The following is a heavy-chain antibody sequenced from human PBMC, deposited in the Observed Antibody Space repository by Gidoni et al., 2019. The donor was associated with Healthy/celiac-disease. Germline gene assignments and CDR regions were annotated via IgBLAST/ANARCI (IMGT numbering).Heavy chain of an antibody. Sequence: EVQLVESGGGLVQPGRSLRPSCAASGLPFDAYAMHWVRQAPGKGLEWVSGISWKSGSIGYADSVKGRFTISRDNAKNALYLQMNSLRAEDTALYYCAKDRGVTYGIGMDVWGQGTTVTVSS. J-gene: IGHJ6*02. CDR3: AKDRGVTYGIGMDV. V-gene: IGHV3-9*01. D-gene: IGHD2-21*02. CDR1: GLPFDAYA. CDR2: ISWKSGSI.